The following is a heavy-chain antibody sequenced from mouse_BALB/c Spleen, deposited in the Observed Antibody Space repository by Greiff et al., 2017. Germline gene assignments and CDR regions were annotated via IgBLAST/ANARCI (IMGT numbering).Heavy chain of an antibody. J-gene: IGHJ3*01. V-gene: IGHV1-7*01. CDR2: INPSTGYT. CDR1: GYTFTSYW. Sequence: QVQLQQSGAELAKPGASVKMSCKASGYTFTSYWMHWVKQRPGQGLEWIGYINPSTGYTEYNQKFKDKATLTADKSSSTAYMQLSSLTSEDSAVYYCARKGYYGRGETWFAYWGQGTLVTVSA. D-gene: IGHD1-1*01. CDR3: ARKGYYGRGETWFAY.